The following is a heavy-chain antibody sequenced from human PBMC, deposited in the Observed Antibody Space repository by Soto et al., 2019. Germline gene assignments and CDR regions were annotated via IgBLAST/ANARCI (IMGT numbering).Heavy chain of an antibody. CDR1: GFTFVDYA. V-gene: IGHV3-9*01. CDR3: AKGWDGYNSVDY. J-gene: IGHJ4*02. Sequence: EVQLVESGGGLVQPGRSLRLSCAASGFTFVDYAMHWVRQAPGKGLEWVSGISWNSGSIGYADSVKGRFTISRDNAKNSFYLQMNSLRVEDTALYYCAKGWDGYNSVDYWGQGILVTVSS. D-gene: IGHD5-12*01. CDR2: ISWNSGSI.